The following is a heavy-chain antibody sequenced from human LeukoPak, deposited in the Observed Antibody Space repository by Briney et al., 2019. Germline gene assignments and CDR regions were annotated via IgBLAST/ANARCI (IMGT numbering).Heavy chain of an antibody. V-gene: IGHV3-23*01. CDR3: AKTPYGDYYYYFDY. CDR2: ISGSGGST. Sequence: GGSLRLSCVASGFTFNSYAMSWVRQAPGKGLEWVSAISGSGGSTYYADSVKGRFTISRDNSKNTLYLQMNSLRAEDTAVYYCAKTPYGDYYYYFDYWGQGTLLTVSS. D-gene: IGHD4-17*01. J-gene: IGHJ4*02. CDR1: GFTFNSYA.